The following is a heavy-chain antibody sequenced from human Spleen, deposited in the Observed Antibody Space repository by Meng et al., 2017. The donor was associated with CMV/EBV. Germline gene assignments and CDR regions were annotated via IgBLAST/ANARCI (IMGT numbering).Heavy chain of an antibody. D-gene: IGHD4-17*01. CDR2: ISGSGGST. CDR1: GFTFSSYA. J-gene: IGHJ4*02. Sequence: GESLKISCAASGFTFSSYAMSWVRQAPGKGLEWVSAISGSGGSTYYADSVKGRFTISRDNSKNTLYLQMNSLKTEDTAVYYCTTDLYGDYDYWGQGTLVTVSS. CDR3: TTDLYGDYDY. V-gene: IGHV3-23*01.